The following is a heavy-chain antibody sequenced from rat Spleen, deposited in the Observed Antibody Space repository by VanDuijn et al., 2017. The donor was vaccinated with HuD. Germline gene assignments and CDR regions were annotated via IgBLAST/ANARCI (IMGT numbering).Heavy chain of an antibody. J-gene: IGHJ2*01. CDR3: AKPLDYYSVPFDY. V-gene: IGHV5-25*01. CDR2: ITSGGSNT. Sequence: EVQLVESGGGLVQPGRSLKLSCAAAGFTFSSFAMAWVRQAPKKGLEWVATITSGGSNTYYPDSVKGRFTISRDNAKSTLYLQMDSLGSEDTATYYCAKPLDYYSVPFDYWGQGVMVTVSS. D-gene: IGHD1-1*01. CDR1: GFTFSSFA.